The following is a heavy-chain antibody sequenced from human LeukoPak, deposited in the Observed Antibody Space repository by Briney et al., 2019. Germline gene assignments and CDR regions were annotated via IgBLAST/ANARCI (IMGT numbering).Heavy chain of an antibody. D-gene: IGHD3-3*01. CDR2: INHSGST. J-gene: IGHJ5*02. Sequence: SETLSLTCAVYGGSFSGYYWSWIRQPPGKGLEWIGEINHSGSTNYNPSLKSRVTISVDTSKNQFSLKLSSVTAADTALYYCARRFLTIDNWFDPWGQGTLVTVSS. CDR1: GGSFSGYY. CDR3: ARRFLTIDNWFDP. V-gene: IGHV4-34*01.